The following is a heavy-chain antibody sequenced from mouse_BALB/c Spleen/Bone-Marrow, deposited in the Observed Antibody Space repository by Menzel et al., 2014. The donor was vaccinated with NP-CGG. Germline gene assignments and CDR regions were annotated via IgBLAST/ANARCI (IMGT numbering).Heavy chain of an antibody. CDR1: GFSLTSYG. D-gene: IGHD2-3*01. CDR3: ARNLGDGYSFAY. J-gene: IGHJ3*01. Sequence: QVQLQQSGPGLVQPSQSLSISCTVSGFSLTSYGVHWVRQSPGKGLEWLGEIWSGGNTDYNAAFISRLSISKDNAKSQVFFKMNSLQANDTAIYYCARNLGDGYSFAYWGQGTLVTVSA. V-gene: IGHV2-2*02. CDR2: IWSGGNT.